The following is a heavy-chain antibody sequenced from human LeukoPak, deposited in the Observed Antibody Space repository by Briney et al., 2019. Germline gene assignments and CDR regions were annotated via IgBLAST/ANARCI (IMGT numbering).Heavy chain of an antibody. D-gene: IGHD2-15*01. V-gene: IGHV4-59*01. Sequence: SETLSLTCIVSGGSISSDYWSWIRQPPGKGLEWIGYVFYTGSTKYDPSLKSRVTISLDTSKNQFSLKLSSVTAADTAMYYCVRCSGSNLYFPDWGQGALVTVSS. CDR2: VFYTGST. CDR3: VRCSGSNLYFPD. CDR1: GGSISSDY. J-gene: IGHJ1*01.